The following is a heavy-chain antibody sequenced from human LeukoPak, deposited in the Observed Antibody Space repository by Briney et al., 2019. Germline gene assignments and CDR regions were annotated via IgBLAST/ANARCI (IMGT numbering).Heavy chain of an antibody. V-gene: IGHV1-46*01. CDR3: ARGSQGEVVTAISLDY. CDR2: INPSGGST. D-gene: IGHD2-21*02. Sequence: GASVKVSCKASGYTSTSYYMHWVRQAPGQGLEWMGIINPSGGSTSYAQKFQGRVTMTRDTSTSTVYMELSSLRSEDTAVYYCARGSQGEVVTAISLDYWGQGTLVTVSS. CDR1: GYTSTSYY. J-gene: IGHJ4*02.